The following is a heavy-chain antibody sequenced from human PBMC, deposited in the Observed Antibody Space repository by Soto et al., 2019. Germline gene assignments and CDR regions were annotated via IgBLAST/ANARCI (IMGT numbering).Heavy chain of an antibody. Sequence: QVQLVQSGAEVKKPGASVKVSCKASGYTFTSYGISWVRQAPGQGLEWRGWISAYNGNTNYTQKLQGRGTMTTDTSTSTAYMELRSLRSDDTAVYYCARGSGSSWYSTYYYYGMDVWGQGTTVTVSS. CDR3: ARGSGSSWYSTYYYYGMDV. J-gene: IGHJ6*02. D-gene: IGHD6-13*01. CDR1: GYTFTSYG. CDR2: ISAYNGNT. V-gene: IGHV1-18*04.